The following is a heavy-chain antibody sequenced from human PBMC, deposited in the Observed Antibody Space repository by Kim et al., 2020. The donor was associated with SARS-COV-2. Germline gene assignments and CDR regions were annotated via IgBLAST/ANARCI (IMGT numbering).Heavy chain of an antibody. Sequence: GGSTGLSDAVQGRFAISSDHATNSLYLQMNSLRAEDTALYYCARGDVLSHYWGQGTLVTVSS. D-gene: IGHD3-16*01. CDR2: GGST. J-gene: IGHJ4*02. V-gene: IGHV3-20*03. CDR3: ARGDVLSHY.